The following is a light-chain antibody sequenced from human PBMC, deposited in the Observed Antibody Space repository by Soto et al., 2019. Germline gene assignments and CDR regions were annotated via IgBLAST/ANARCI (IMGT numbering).Light chain of an antibody. CDR1: QSVSTNY. Sequence: EIVLTQSPGTLSLSPGERATLSCRASQSVSTNYLAWYRQKPGQAPRLLIYGASSRATGIPDRFSGSGSGTDFTLTISRLEPEDFAVYYCQQYGSSPLTFGPGTKVDIK. V-gene: IGKV3-20*01. J-gene: IGKJ3*01. CDR2: GAS. CDR3: QQYGSSPLT.